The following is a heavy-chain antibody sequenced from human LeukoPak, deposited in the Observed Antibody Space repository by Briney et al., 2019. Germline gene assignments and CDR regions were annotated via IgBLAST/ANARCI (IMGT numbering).Heavy chain of an antibody. V-gene: IGHV6-1*01. J-gene: IGHJ4*02. D-gene: IGHD3-10*01. CDR3: TRGRGSYYFDC. CDR1: GDSVSSNIAA. CDR2: TYYRSKWYN. Sequence: SQTLSLTCAISGDSVSSNIAAWNWLRQSPSRGLEWLGRTYYRSKWYNDYAVSVKSRITINPDTSKNQFSLQLNSVTPEDTAVYYGTRGRGSYYFDCWGQGTLVTVSS.